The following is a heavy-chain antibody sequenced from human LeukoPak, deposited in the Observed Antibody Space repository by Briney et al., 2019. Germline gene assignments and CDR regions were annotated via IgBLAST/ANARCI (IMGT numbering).Heavy chain of an antibody. CDR3: ARGPQSRFDY. CDR1: GGSSSGYY. Sequence: SETLSLTCAVYGGSSSGYYWSWIRQPPGKGLEWIGEINHSGTTNYNPSLKSRVTISVDTSKNQFSLKLTSVTAADTAVYYCARGPQSRFDYRGQGTLVTVSS. V-gene: IGHV4-34*01. CDR2: INHSGTT. J-gene: IGHJ4*02.